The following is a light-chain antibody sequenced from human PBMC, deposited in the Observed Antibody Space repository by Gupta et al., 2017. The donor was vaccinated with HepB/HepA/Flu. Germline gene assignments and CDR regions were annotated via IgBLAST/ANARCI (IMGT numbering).Light chain of an antibody. CDR2: DVS. CDR3: CSSSSSSTLYV. Sequence: QSALTQPASVSGSPGQSITISCTGTSSDIGTHNYVSWYQQNPGKAPKLIIHDVSDRPSGVSNRFSGSKSGNTASLTISALPAEDEADYYCCSSSSSSTLYVFGTGTEVTVL. V-gene: IGLV2-14*01. J-gene: IGLJ1*01. CDR1: SSDIGTHNY.